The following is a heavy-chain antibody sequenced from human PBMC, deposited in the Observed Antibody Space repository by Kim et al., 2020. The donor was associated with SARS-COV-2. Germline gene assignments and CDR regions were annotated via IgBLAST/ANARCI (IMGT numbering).Heavy chain of an antibody. CDR2: IYYSGST. V-gene: IGHV4-61*01. Sequence: SETLSLTCTVSGGSVSSGSYYWSWIRQPPGKGLEWIGYIYYSGSTNYNPSLKSRVTISVDTSKNQFSLKLSSVTAADTAVYYCARRSRSSSSWDEGLYFDYWGQGTLVTVSS. CDR3: ARRSRSSSSWDEGLYFDY. D-gene: IGHD6-13*01. CDR1: GGSVSSGSYY. J-gene: IGHJ4*02.